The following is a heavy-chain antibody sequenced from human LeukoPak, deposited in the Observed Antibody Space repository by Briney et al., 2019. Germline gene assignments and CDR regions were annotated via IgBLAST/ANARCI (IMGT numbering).Heavy chain of an antibody. CDR3: ARVSRHYYDSSGYYYDGGHFDY. CDR1: GGSISSYY. V-gene: IGHV4-59*01. Sequence: PSETLSLTCTVSGGSISSYYWSWIRQPPGKGLEWIGYIYYSGSTNYNPSLKSRVTISVDTSKNQFSLKLSSVTAADTAVYYCARVSRHYYDSSGYYYDGGHFDYWGQGTLVTVSS. J-gene: IGHJ4*02. CDR2: IYYSGST. D-gene: IGHD3-22*01.